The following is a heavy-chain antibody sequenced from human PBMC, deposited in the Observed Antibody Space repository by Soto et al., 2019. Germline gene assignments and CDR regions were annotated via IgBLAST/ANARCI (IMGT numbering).Heavy chain of an antibody. CDR1: GYSFTSYW. Sequence: GESLKISCKRSGYSFTSYWISWVRQMPGKGLEWTGRIDPSDSYTNYSPSFQGHVTISADKSISTAYLQWSSLKASDTAMYYCARHDVVSGYYDSSGYYRGGYFDYWGQGTLVTVSS. CDR2: IDPSDSYT. D-gene: IGHD3-22*01. V-gene: IGHV5-10-1*01. CDR3: ARHDVVSGYYDSSGYYRGGYFDY. J-gene: IGHJ4*02.